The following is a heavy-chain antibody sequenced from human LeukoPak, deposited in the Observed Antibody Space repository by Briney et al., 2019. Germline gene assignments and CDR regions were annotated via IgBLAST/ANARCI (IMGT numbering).Heavy chain of an antibody. CDR1: GSTFTTYW. J-gene: IGHJ4*02. Sequence: GASLQIFCKGSGSTFTTYWIGWVRPLPGKVLEWMGIIYPGDSDTRYSPSFQGQVTMSVDKSSSTASLQWSSLKASDTAMYYCARHGYYDSGRGFDYWGQGTLVTVSS. V-gene: IGHV5-51*01. D-gene: IGHD3-10*01. CDR2: IYPGDSDT. CDR3: ARHGYYDSGRGFDY.